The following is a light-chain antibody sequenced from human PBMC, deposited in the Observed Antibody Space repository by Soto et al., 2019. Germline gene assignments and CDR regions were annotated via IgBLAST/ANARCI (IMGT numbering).Light chain of an antibody. J-gene: IGKJ1*01. V-gene: IGKV1-6*01. CDR3: LQDYNYPHT. CDR1: QGIRND. Sequence: AIQMTQSPSSLSASVGDRVTITCRASQGIRNDLGWYQQKPGKAPTVLIFAAASLQRGVPSRFSGSGSGTDFTLTLSSLQPEDFATYYCLQDYNYPHTFGQGTKVEIK. CDR2: AAA.